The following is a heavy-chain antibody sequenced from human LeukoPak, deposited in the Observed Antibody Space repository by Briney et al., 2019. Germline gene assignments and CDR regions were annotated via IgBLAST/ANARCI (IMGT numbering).Heavy chain of an antibody. J-gene: IGHJ5*02. V-gene: IGHV4-61*02. Sequence: SQTLSLTCTVSGGSISSGSYYWSWIRQPAGKGLEWIGRIYTSGSTNYNPSLKSRVTISVDASKNQSSLKLSSVTAVDTAVYYCARAQVKWGSNWFDPWGQGTLVTVSS. CDR3: ARAQVKWGSNWFDP. CDR2: IYTSGST. CDR1: GGSISSGSYY. D-gene: IGHD2-8*01.